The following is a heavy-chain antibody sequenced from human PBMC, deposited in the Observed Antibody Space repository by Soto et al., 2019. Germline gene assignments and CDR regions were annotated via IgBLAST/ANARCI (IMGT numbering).Heavy chain of an antibody. J-gene: IGHJ5*02. CDR3: SRVFSDSSSFFDP. CDR2: IYYSGST. Sequence: SETLSLTCTVSGGSISSGGYYWSWIRQHPGKGLEWIGYIYYSGSTYYNPSLKSRVTISVDTSKNQFSLKLSSVTAADTAVYYCSRVFSDSSSFFDPWGQGTLVTVSS. V-gene: IGHV4-31*03. D-gene: IGHD6-13*01. CDR1: GGSISSGGYY.